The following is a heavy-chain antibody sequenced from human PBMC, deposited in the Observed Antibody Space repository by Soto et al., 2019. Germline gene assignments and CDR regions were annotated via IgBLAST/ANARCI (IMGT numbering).Heavy chain of an antibody. CDR2: TNHSACT. V-gene: IGHV4-34*01. CDR3: ARGGHYYDSSGYYYQVYYYGMEV. D-gene: IGHD3-22*01. J-gene: IGHJ6*02. Sequence: PSETLSLPGAVYAGAFSGYYWSWFRQPPGKGLEWLGETNHSACTNYNPSLKSRVTISVETSKIQFSLKLSSVTAADTAVYYCARGGHYYDSSGYYYQVYYYGMEVWGQGTTVTVSS. CDR1: AGAFSGYY.